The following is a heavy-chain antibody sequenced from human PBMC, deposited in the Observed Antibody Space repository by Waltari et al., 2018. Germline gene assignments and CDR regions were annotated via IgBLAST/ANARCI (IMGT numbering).Heavy chain of an antibody. Sequence: QEQLQESGPGLGKPSETLSLTCVVSGYRISSSYYWGWIRQPPGAGLEWIGSIHHSGTTFYSPSFRSRVTISVDTSKNQFSLKVNSVTAADTAVYYCARGGFESNSFDLWGRGTLVTVSS. J-gene: IGHJ2*01. CDR1: GYRISSSYY. D-gene: IGHD3-16*01. V-gene: IGHV4-38-2*01. CDR3: ARGGFESNSFDL. CDR2: IHHSGTT.